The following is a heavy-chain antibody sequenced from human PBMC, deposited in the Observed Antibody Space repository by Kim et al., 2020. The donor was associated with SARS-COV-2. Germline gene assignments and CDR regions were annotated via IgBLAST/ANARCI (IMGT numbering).Heavy chain of an antibody. J-gene: IGHJ4*02. V-gene: IGHV3-30*02. D-gene: IGHD2-15*01. CDR3: AKDTSVAGAFDY. Sequence: YSDSVKVRFTIAKDNAKNTLYRQMNSLRAEDTAVYYCAKDTSVAGAFDYWGQGTLVTVSS.